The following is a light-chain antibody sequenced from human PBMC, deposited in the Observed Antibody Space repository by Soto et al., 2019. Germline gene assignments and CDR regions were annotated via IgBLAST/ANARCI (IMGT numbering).Light chain of an antibody. CDR3: SSYGGANTVV. J-gene: IGLJ2*01. V-gene: IGLV2-8*01. Sequence: QSALTRPPSASGSPGQSVTISCTGTSNDVGGYNYVSWYQQHPGKAPKLMIHEVSKRPSGVPDRFSGSKSGNTASLTVSGLLTEDEADYYCSSYGGANTVVFGGGTKLTVL. CDR1: SNDVGGYNY. CDR2: EVS.